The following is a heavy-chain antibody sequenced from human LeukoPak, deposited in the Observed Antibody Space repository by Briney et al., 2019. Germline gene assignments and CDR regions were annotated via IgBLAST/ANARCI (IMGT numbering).Heavy chain of an antibody. Sequence: SETLSLTCTVSGGSITSGGYYWNWIRQPPGKGLEWIGYIYHSGSTYYNPSLKSRVTISVDRSKNQFSLKLSSVTAADTAVYYCARDAGYFDWSIDAPTWGQGTLVTVSS. D-gene: IGHD3-9*01. CDR3: ARDAGYFDWSIDAPT. V-gene: IGHV4-30-2*01. J-gene: IGHJ5*02. CDR2: IYHSGST. CDR1: GGSITSGGYY.